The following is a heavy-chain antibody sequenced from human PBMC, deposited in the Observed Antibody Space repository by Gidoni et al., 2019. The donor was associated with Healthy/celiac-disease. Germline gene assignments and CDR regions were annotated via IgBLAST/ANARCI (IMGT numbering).Heavy chain of an antibody. J-gene: IGHJ4*02. D-gene: IGHD3-16*02. CDR3: ARDGNYDYIWGSYRPTY. CDR2: ISYDRSNK. Sequence: QVQLVESGGGVVQPGRSLRLSCAASGFTFSSYAMHWVRPAPGKGLEWVAVISYDRSNKYYADSVKGRFTISRDNSKNTLYLQMNSLRAEDTAVYYCARDGNYDYIWGSYRPTYWGQGTLVTVSS. V-gene: IGHV3-30-3*01. CDR1: GFTFSSYA.